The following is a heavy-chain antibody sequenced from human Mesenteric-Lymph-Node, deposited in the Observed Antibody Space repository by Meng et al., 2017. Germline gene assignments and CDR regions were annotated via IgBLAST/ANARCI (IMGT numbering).Heavy chain of an antibody. J-gene: IGHJ3*02. V-gene: IGHV1-46*01. CDR3: ARVYSSGWYSAPDAFDI. CDR1: GYTFTSYY. CDR2: INPSGGST. Sequence: ASVKVSCKASGYTFTSYYMHWVRQAPGQGLEWMGIINPSGGSTSYAQKFQGRVTMTRDTSTSTVYMELSSLRSEDTAVYYCARVYSSGWYSAPDAFDIWGQGTMVTVSS. D-gene: IGHD6-19*01.